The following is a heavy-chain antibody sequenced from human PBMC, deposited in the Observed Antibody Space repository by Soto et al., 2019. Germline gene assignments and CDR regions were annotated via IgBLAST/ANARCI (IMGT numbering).Heavy chain of an antibody. D-gene: IGHD3-10*01. J-gene: IGHJ4*02. CDR2: NTSSGGTI. V-gene: IGHV3-11*01. CDR1: GFTFSDYY. Sequence: QVQLVESGGGLVKPGGSLRLSCAASGFTFSDYYMSWIRQPPGKGLEWISYNTSSGGTIYYADSVKGRFTISRDNAKNSLYLQMNGLRAEDTAVYYCARDPLHHGSTFDYWGQGTLVTVSS. CDR3: ARDPLHHGSTFDY.